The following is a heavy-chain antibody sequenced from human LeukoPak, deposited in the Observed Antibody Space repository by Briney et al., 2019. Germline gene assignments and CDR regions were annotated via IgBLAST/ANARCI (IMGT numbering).Heavy chain of an antibody. J-gene: IGHJ4*02. CDR3: AKDVGIVRGYFDY. CDR2: ISYDGSNK. V-gene: IGHV3-30*18. CDR1: GFTFSSYG. D-gene: IGHD3-22*01. Sequence: GRSLRLSCAASGFTFSSYGMHWVRQAPGKGLEWVAVISYDGSNKYYADSVKGRFTISRDNSKNTLYLQMNSLRAEDTAVYYCAKDVGIVRGYFDYWGQGTLVTVSS.